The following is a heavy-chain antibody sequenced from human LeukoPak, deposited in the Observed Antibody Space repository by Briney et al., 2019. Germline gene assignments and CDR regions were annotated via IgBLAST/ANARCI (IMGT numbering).Heavy chain of an antibody. CDR2: IYGIDSTI. D-gene: IGHD3-22*01. J-gene: IGHJ3*02. Sequence: PGGSLRLACAASGFTFSDYYMGWIRQAPGKGLEWLSYIYGIDSTISYAGSVKGRFTISRDNAKNSLYLQMNSLRAEDTAVYYCARDAYYYDSSSYYRNAFYIWGQGTVAT. CDR1: GFTFSDYY. CDR3: ARDAYYYDSSSYYRNAFYI. V-gene: IGHV3-11*01.